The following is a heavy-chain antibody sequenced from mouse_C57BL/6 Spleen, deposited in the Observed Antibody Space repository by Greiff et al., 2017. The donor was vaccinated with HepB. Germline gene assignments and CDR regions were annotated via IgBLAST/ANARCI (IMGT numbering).Heavy chain of an antibody. CDR2: IYPGDGDT. CDR1: GYAFSSYW. CDR3: ARGGVTLLFDY. D-gene: IGHD2-1*01. J-gene: IGHJ2*01. V-gene: IGHV1-80*01. Sequence: VQLQQSGAELVKPGASVKISCKASGYAFSSYWMNWVKQRPGKGLEWIGQIYPGDGDTNYNGKFKGKATLTADKSSSTAYMQLSSLTSEDSAVYFCARGGVTLLFDYWGQGTTLTVSS.